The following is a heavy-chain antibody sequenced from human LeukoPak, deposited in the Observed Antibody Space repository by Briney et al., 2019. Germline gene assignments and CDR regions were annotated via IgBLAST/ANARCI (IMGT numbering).Heavy chain of an antibody. J-gene: IGHJ4*02. V-gene: IGHV3-21*01. CDR1: GFTFSSYS. D-gene: IGHD1-26*01. CDR3: ARDPSGTYYPRVSGALDI. CDR2: ISSISSYI. Sequence: GGSLRLSCAASGFTFSSYSMNWVRQAPGKGLEWVSSISSISSYIYYADSVKGRFTVSRDNAKNSLYLQMDSLRAEDTAVYYCARDPSGTYYPRVSGALDIWGQGTLVTVSS.